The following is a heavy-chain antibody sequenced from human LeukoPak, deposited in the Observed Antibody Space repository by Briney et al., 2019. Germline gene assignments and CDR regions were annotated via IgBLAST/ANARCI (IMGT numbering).Heavy chain of an antibody. CDR1: GGTSSSYA. Sequence: SVKVSCKASGGTSSSYAISWVRQAPGQGLEWMGGIIPIFGTANYAQKFQGRVTITADESTSTAYMELSSLRSEDTAVYYCAREVGAQNYYFDYWGQGTLVTVSS. CDR3: AREVGAQNYYFDY. CDR2: IIPIFGTA. V-gene: IGHV1-69*13. D-gene: IGHD1-26*01. J-gene: IGHJ4*02.